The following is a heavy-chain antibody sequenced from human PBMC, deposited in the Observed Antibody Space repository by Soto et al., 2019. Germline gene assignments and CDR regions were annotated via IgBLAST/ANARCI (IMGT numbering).Heavy chain of an antibody. D-gene: IGHD6-19*01. CDR3: ARGPSGWFGYDY. J-gene: IGHJ4*02. Sequence: EVQLVESGGGLVQPGGSLRLSCAASGFTFSSSWMHWVRQGPGKGLVWVSRINSGATTTNYADSVKGRFTISRDNAKNTLYLQMDSQTAEDTAVYYCARGPSGWFGYDYWGQGTLVTVSS. V-gene: IGHV3-74*01. CDR2: INSGATTT. CDR1: GFTFSSSW.